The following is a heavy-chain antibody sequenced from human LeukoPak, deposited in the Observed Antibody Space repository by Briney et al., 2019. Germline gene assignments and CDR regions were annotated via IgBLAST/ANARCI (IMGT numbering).Heavy chain of an antibody. Sequence: GGSLRLSCAAYGFTFSSYAMSWVRQAPGKGLEWVSGISGSGGSTYYADSVKGRFTISRDNSKNTLYLQMNSLRAEDTAVYYCAKRDGYCSSTSCLYYYYMDVWGKGTTVTVSS. J-gene: IGHJ6*03. V-gene: IGHV3-23*01. CDR3: AKRDGYCSSTSCLYYYYMDV. CDR2: ISGSGGST. D-gene: IGHD2-2*01. CDR1: GFTFSSYA.